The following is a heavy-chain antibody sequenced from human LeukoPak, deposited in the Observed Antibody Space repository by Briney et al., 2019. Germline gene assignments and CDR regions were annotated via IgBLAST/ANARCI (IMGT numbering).Heavy chain of an antibody. D-gene: IGHD2-21*01. Sequence: AGGSLRLSCVASGFTFSRYGMHWVRQAPGKGLEWVAVIPYDESSKYYADSVAGRFTISRDNSKNTLYLQTNSLRVDDTAVYYCAKDGLQARSGGECYPDSWGQGTLVTVSS. CDR3: AKDGLQARSGGECYPDS. V-gene: IGHV3-30*18. CDR2: IPYDESSK. CDR1: GFTFSRYG. J-gene: IGHJ5*01.